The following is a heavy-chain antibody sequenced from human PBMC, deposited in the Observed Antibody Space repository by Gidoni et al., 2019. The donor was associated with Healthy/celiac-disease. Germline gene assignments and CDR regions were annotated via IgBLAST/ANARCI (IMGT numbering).Heavy chain of an antibody. CDR3: AKAQSPSSGSYEGGY. V-gene: IGHV3-23*01. CDR2: MSGSGGST. J-gene: IGHJ4*02. Sequence: EVQLLESGGGLVQPGGSLRLSCAASGVPFGRYAMSWVRQAPGKGVGWVSSMSGSGGSTYYADSVKGRFTISRDNSKNTLYLQMNSLRAEDTAVYYCAKAQSPSSGSYEGGYWGQGTLVTVSS. D-gene: IGHD1-26*01. CDR1: GVPFGRYA.